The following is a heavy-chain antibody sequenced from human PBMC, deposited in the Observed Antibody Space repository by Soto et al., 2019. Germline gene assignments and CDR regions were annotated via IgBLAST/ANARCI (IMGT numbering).Heavy chain of an antibody. CDR2: IKSKTDGGTT. CDR1: GFTFSNAW. D-gene: IGHD3-16*02. Sequence: GGSLRLSCAASGFTFSNAWMNWVRQAPGKGLEWVGRIKSKTDGGTTDYAAPVKGRFTISRDDSKNTLYLQMNSLKTEDTAVYYCTTSVKYDYYYYGMDVWGQGTTVTVSS. CDR3: TTSVKYDYYYYGMDV. J-gene: IGHJ6*02. V-gene: IGHV3-15*07.